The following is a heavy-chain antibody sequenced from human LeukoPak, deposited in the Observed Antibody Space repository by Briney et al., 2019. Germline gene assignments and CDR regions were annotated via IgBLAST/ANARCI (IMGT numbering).Heavy chain of an antibody. CDR2: ISAYNGNT. Sequence: ASVKVSCKASGYTFTSYGISWVRQAPGQGLEWMGWISAYNGNTNYAQKLQGRVTMTTDTSTSTAYMELRSLRSDDTAVYYCARVGHRYYHFWSGYRQYYFDYWGQGTLVTVSS. V-gene: IGHV1-18*01. J-gene: IGHJ4*02. CDR1: GYTFTSYG. D-gene: IGHD3-3*01. CDR3: ARVGHRYYHFWSGYRQYYFDY.